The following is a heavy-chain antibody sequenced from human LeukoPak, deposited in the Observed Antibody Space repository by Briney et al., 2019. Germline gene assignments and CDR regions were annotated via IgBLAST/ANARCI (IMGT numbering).Heavy chain of an antibody. D-gene: IGHD2-2*01. J-gene: IGHJ4*02. Sequence: ASVKVSCKASGGTFSSYAISWVRQAPGQGLEWMGRIIPILGIANYAQKFQGRVTITADKSTSTAYMELSSLRSDDTAVYYCARGSRIVVVPADFDYWGQGTLVTVSS. CDR1: GGTFSSYA. CDR2: IIPILGIA. CDR3: ARGSRIVVVPADFDY. V-gene: IGHV1-69*04.